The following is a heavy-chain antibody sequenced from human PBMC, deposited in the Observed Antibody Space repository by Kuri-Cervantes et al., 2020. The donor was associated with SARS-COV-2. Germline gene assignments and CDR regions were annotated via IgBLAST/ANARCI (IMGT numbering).Heavy chain of an antibody. Sequence: ASVKVSCKASGYTFTSYAMHWVRQAPGQRLEWMGWSNAGNGNTKYSQEFQGRVTITRDTSASTAYMELSSLRSEDMAVYYCARETLGPYYYDSSGYQNDAFDIWGQGTMVTVSS. CDR2: SNAGNGNT. D-gene: IGHD3-22*01. V-gene: IGHV1-3*02. J-gene: IGHJ3*02. CDR3: ARETLGPYYYDSSGYQNDAFDI. CDR1: GYTFTSYA.